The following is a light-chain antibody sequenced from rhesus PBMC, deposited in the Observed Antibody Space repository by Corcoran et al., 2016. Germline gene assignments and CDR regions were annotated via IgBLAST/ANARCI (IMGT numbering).Light chain of an antibody. CDR2: KAS. Sequence: DIQMTQSPSSLSASVGDTVTITCRSSQGISSYLAWYQQKPGKDPKLLIYKASTLQSGVPSRFSGSGSGTDFTLTSSSLQPEDCATYYCQQHNSDPLTFGPGTKLDIK. V-gene: IGKV1-25*01. CDR3: QQHNSDPLT. CDR1: QGISSY. J-gene: IGKJ3*01.